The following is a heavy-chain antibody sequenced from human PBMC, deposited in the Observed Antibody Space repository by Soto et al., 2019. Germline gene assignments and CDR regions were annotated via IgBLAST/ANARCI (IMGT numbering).Heavy chain of an antibody. J-gene: IGHJ6*02. CDR3: ASGGYSSCYYPSPVYYGMDV. Sequence: QVQLVQSGAEVKKPGSSVKVSCKASGGTFSSYAISWVRQAPGQGLEWMGGIIPIFGTANYAQKFQGRVTITADESTSTAYMELSSLRSEDTAVYYCASGGYSSCYYPSPVYYGMDVWGQGTTVTVSS. CDR1: GGTFSSYA. D-gene: IGHD3-22*01. V-gene: IGHV1-69*01. CDR2: IIPIFGTA.